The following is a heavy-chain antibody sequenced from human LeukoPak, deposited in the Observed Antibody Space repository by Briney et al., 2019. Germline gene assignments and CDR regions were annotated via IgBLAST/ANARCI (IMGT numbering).Heavy chain of an antibody. CDR1: GYTVPELS. D-gene: IGHD6-13*01. V-gene: IGHV1-24*01. Sequence: ASVKVSCKVSGYTVPELSMNWVRQAPGKGLEWMGGFDFEAGETIYAQKFQSRFTMTEDSSVNIAYMELNSLISEDTAVYYCAAVLYSSNLAWFDPWGQGTLVTVSS. CDR2: FDFEAGET. J-gene: IGHJ5*02. CDR3: AAVLYSSNLAWFDP.